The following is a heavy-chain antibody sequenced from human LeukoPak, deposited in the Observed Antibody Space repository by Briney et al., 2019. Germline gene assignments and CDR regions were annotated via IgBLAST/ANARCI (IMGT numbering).Heavy chain of an antibody. CDR1: GFTFSSYA. CDR2: ISGSGGST. D-gene: IGHD3-22*01. J-gene: IGHJ5*02. V-gene: IGHV3-23*01. Sequence: GGSLRLSCAASGFTFSSYAMSWVRQAPGKGLEWVSAISGSGGSTYYADSVKGRFTISRDNSKNTLYLQMNSLRAEDTAVYYCAKSDSSGYYPEWFDPWGQGTLVTVSS. CDR3: AKSDSSGYYPEWFDP.